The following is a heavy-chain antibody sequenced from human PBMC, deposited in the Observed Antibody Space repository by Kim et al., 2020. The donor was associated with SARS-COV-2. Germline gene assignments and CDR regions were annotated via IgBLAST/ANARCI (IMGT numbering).Heavy chain of an antibody. CDR1: GYTFSNYA. Sequence: ASVKVSCKASGYTFSNYAIHWVRQAPGQRPECMGWIIGGNGNTYYSPKFQGRVTFTRDTSATTAYMELSSLRSEDTAIYYCARGGGPGLGFWGQGTLVTVSS. CDR2: IIGGNGNT. D-gene: IGHD2-15*01. J-gene: IGHJ4*02. V-gene: IGHV1-3*01. CDR3: ARGGGPGLGF.